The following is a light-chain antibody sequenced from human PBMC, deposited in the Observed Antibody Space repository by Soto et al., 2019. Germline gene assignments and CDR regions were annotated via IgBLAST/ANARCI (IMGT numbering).Light chain of an antibody. CDR2: RNN. V-gene: IGLV1-47*01. Sequence: QSVLTQPPSASGAPGQRVTISGSGGSSNIGSDYVSWYQQLPGTAPKVLIYRNNQRPSGVPDRFSGSKSGTSASLAISGLRSEDEADYYCTAWDNSLSGRVFGGGTKLTVL. CDR3: TAWDNSLSGRV. CDR1: SSNIGSDY. J-gene: IGLJ3*02.